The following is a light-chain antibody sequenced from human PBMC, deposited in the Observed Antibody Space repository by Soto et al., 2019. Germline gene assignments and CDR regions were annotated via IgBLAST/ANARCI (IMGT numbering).Light chain of an antibody. CDR2: DTS. CDR1: TGAVTSGHY. J-gene: IGLJ2*01. CDR3: LISYSGARPGV. V-gene: IGLV7-46*01. Sequence: QTVVTQEPSLTVSPGGTVTLTCGSSTGAVTSGHYPYWFQQKPGQAPRTLIYDTSNKHSCTPARFSGSLLGGKGALTLSGAQPEDEAEYYCLISYSGARPGVFGGGTKVTVL.